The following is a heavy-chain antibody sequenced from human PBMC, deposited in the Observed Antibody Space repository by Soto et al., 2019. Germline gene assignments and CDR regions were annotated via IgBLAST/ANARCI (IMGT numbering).Heavy chain of an antibody. CDR3: ASTKRRYYYDSSGYYNY. Sequence: QVQLQQWGAGLLKPSETLSLTCAVYGGSFSGYYWSWIRQPPGKGLEWIGEINHSGSTNYNPSLKSRVTISVDTSKNQFSLKLSSVTAADTAVYYCASTKRRYYYDSSGYYNYWGQGTLVTVSS. CDR2: INHSGST. CDR1: GGSFSGYY. D-gene: IGHD3-22*01. J-gene: IGHJ4*02. V-gene: IGHV4-34*01.